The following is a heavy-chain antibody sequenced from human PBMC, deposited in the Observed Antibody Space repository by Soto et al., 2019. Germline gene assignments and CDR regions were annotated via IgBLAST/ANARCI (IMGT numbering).Heavy chain of an antibody. D-gene: IGHD1-26*01. V-gene: IGHV3-30-3*01. CDR3: ARDDEGGSDCDLGY. Sequence: QAHLVESGGGVVQPGRSLTLSCAVSGFTFSSHYMHWVRQAPGKGLEWVALISSDGNSKYYADSVKGRFTTSRDNSKNTMYLQMNSLRVEDTAVYYCARDDEGGSDCDLGYWGQVALVTVSS. J-gene: IGHJ4*02. CDR2: ISSDGNSK. CDR1: GFTFSSHY.